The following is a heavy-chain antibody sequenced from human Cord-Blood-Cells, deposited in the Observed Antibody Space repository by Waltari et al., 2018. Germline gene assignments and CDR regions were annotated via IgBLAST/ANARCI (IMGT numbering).Heavy chain of an antibody. CDR2: IITIFGTA. Sequence: VQLVQSGAEVRKPGSAVKAACEASGGTSSIYASSWVRQSPGQGLEWMGGIITIFGTANYSQKFQGRVTITADESPSTAYMELSSLRSEDTAVYYCAILRIVGANTLWGQGTLVTVSS. D-gene: IGHD1-26*01. CDR3: AILRIVGANTL. J-gene: IGHJ4*02. CDR1: GGTSSIYA. V-gene: IGHV1-69*01.